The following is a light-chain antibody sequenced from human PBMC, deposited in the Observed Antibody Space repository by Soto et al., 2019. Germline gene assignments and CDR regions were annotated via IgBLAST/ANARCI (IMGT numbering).Light chain of an antibody. CDR3: QQYNNWPPWT. J-gene: IGKJ1*01. CDR2: GAS. V-gene: IGKV3-15*01. CDR1: QSVSSN. Sequence: IVMTQSPATLSVSPLQRATLSCSASQSVSSNLAWYQQKPGQAPRLLIYGASIRAIGIPARFSGSGSGTEFSLTISSLQSEDFAVYYCQQYNNWPPWTFGQGTKVDIK.